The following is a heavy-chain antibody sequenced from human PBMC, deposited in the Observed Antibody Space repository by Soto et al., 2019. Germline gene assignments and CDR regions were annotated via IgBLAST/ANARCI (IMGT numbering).Heavy chain of an antibody. CDR2: IYYSGST. V-gene: IGHV4-59*08. CDR1: GGTISSWY. Sequence: SETLSLTCTVSGGTISSWYWSWIRQPPGKGLEWIGYIYYSGSTNCTPSLKSRVTISVDTSKNQFSLKLSSVTAADTAVYYCARGYGSAMDVWGKGTLVTVSS. CDR3: ARGYGSAMDV. D-gene: IGHD1-26*01. J-gene: IGHJ4*02.